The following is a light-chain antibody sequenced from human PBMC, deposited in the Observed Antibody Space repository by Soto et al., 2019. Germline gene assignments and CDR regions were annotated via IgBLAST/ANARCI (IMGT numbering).Light chain of an antibody. V-gene: IGKV1-5*03. J-gene: IGKJ1*01. CDR2: KAS. CDR3: QQYNNYGSWT. Sequence: DIQMTQSPSTLSASVGDSVTITCRASQSISGWLAWYQQNPGKAPKLLIYKASTLESGVPSRFSGSGSGTEFTLTISSLQPDDFATYYCQQYNNYGSWTFGQGTKVEIK. CDR1: QSISGW.